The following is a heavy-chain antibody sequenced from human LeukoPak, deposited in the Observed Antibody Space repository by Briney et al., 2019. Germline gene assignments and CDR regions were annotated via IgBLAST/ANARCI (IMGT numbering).Heavy chain of an antibody. CDR3: ARDHGPTVATSPFYSYYMDV. J-gene: IGHJ6*03. D-gene: IGHD4-11*01. V-gene: IGHV4-4*02. CDR1: GDSISSSHW. CDR2: IYHSGST. Sequence: SETLSLTCAVSGDSISSSHWWSWVRQPPGKGLEWIGEIYHSGSTHYNPSLKSRVTISVDTSKNQFSLKLSSVTAADTAVYYCARDHGPTVATSPFYSYYMDVWGKGTTVSVSS.